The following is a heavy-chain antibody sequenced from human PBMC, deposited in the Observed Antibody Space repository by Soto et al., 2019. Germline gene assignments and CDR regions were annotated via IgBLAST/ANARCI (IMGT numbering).Heavy chain of an antibody. CDR1: GFTFSSYA. V-gene: IGHV3-23*01. J-gene: IGHJ4*02. CDR3: AKAVFMTTVTSCFDY. CDR2: ISGSGGST. Sequence: AGGSLRLSCAASGFTFSSYAMSWVRQAPGKGLEWVSAISGSGGSTHYADSVKGRFTISRDNSKNTLYLQMNSLRAEDTAVYYCAKAVFMTTVTSCFDYWGQGTLVTVSS. D-gene: IGHD4-17*01.